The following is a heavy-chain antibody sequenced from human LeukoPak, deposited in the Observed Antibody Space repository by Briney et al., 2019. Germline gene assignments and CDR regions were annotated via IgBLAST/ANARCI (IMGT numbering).Heavy chain of an antibody. CDR3: ARDQYGSGSYYNEGYYYYGMDV. V-gene: IGHV3-21*01. J-gene: IGHJ6*02. CDR2: ISRSSSNI. CDR1: GFTFSSYS. Sequence: GGSLRLSCAASGFTFSSYSMNWVRQAPGKGLEWVSSISRSSSNIYYADSVKGRFTISRDNAKNSLYLQMNSLRAEDTAVYYCARDQYGSGSYYNEGYYYYGMDVWGQGTTVTVSS. D-gene: IGHD3-10*01.